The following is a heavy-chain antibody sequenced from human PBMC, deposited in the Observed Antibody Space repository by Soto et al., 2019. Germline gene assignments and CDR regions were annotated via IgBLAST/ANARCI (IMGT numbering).Heavy chain of an antibody. CDR2: ISPNGGNK. J-gene: IGHJ3*02. Sequence: QVQLVQSGAEVKRPGASVKVSCKASGYNFTDYYIHWMRQAPGQGLEWMGIISPNGGNKKYAQKFQGKVNMKRDRSTSTGFMELGSLNSEDTAVDYCAGDCRGDKWYSRAFDIWGQGTVVTVSS. CDR1: GYNFTDYY. CDR3: AGDCRGDKWYSRAFDI. V-gene: IGHV1-46*01. D-gene: IGHD2-21*01.